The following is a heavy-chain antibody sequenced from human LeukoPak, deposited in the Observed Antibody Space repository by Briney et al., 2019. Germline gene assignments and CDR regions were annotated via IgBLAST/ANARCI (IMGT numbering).Heavy chain of an antibody. CDR1: GDSIGSGTYY. V-gene: IGHV4-31*03. J-gene: IGHJ4*02. CDR2: IYYSGST. D-gene: IGHD5-24*01. Sequence: SETLSLTCTVSGDSIGSGTYYWSWIRQHPGKGLEWIGYIYYSGSTYYNPSLKSRVSISVDTSKNQFSLKLSSVTAADTAVYYCARDLGDGYLANDYWGQGTLVTVSS. CDR3: ARDLGDGYLANDY.